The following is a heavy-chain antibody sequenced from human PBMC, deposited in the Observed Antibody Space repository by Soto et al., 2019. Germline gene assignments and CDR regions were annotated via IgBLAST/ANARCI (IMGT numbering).Heavy chain of an antibody. CDR2: IKSITDGGTT. J-gene: IGHJ4*02. Sequence: VGSLRLSCVASAFSFTNAWMSWVRQAPGKGLEWVGRIKSITDGGTTDYAAPVKGRFTISRDDSNNTLYLQMNSLKTEDTAVYYCSTGRSTYGLDSWGQGTLVTVSS. CDR1: AFSFTNAW. CDR3: STGRSTYGLDS. V-gene: IGHV3-15*01. D-gene: IGHD5-18*01.